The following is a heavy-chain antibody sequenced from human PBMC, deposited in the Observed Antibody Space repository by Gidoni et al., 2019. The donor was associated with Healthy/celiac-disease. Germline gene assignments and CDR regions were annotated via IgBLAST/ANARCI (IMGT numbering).Heavy chain of an antibody. CDR3: AREVLWFRRYYYMDV. D-gene: IGHD3-10*01. CDR2: ISSSSSTI. V-gene: IGHV3-48*01. J-gene: IGHJ6*03. Sequence: EVQLVESGGGLVQPGGSLRLSCAASGFTFSSYSMNWVRQAPGKGLEWVSYISSSSSTIYYADSVKGRFTISRDNAKNSLYLQMNSLRAEDTAVYYCAREVLWFRRYYYMDVWGKGTTVTVSS. CDR1: GFTFSSYS.